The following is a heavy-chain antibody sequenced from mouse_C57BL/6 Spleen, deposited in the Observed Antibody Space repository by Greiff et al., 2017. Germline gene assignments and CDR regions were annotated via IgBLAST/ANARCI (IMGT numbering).Heavy chain of an antibody. CDR1: GYAFSSYW. J-gene: IGHJ2*01. V-gene: IGHV1-80*01. D-gene: IGHD3-2*02. CDR2: IYPGDGDT. Sequence: VKVVESGAELVKPGASVKISCKASGYAFSSYWMNWVKQRPGKGLEWIGQIYPGDGDTNYDGKFKGKATLTADTSSSTAYMQLSSLTSEDSAVYFCARGAQATGDFDYWGQGTTLTVSS. CDR3: ARGAQATGDFDY.